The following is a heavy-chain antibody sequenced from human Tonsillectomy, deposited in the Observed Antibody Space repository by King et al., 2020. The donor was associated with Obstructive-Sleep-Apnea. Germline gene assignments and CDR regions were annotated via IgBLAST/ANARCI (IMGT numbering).Heavy chain of an antibody. CDR3: ARVFSDDYFDY. D-gene: IGHD2-8*01. V-gene: IGHV3-30-3*01. CDR1: GFTFSSYA. CDR2: ISYDGSNK. J-gene: IGHJ4*02. Sequence: VQLVESGGGVVQPGRSLRLSCAASGFTFSSYAMHWVRQAPGKGLEWVAVISYDGSNKYYADSVKGRFTISRDNSKNTLYLQMNSLRAEDTAVYYCARVFSDDYFDYWGQGTLVTVSS.